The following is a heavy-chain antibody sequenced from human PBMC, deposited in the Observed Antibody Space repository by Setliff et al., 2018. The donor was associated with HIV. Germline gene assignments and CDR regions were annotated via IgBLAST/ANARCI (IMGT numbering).Heavy chain of an antibody. V-gene: IGHV1-69-2*01. CDR3: ATGCGAAASNAFDI. J-gene: IGHJ3*02. CDR2: VDPEDGET. D-gene: IGHD6-13*01. Sequence: VASVKVSCKASGYTFTDYYMHWVQQAPGKGLEWMGRVDPEDGETIYAEKFQGRVTITADTSTDTAYMELSSLRSEDTAVYYCATGCGAAASNAFDIWGQGTMVTVSS. CDR1: GYTFTDYY.